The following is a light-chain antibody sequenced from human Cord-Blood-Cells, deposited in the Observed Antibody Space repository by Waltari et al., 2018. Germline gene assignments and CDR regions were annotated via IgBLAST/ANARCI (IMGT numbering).Light chain of an antibody. CDR3: MQGTHRPQT. V-gene: IGKV2-30*01. J-gene: IGKJ1*01. Sequence: DVVMTQSPLSLPVTLGQPASISCRSSQSLVYSDGNTYLNWFQQRPGQSPRRLIYKVSNRDSGVRDRFSGSGSGTDFTLKISRVEAGDVGVYYCMQGTHRPQTFGQGTKVEIK. CDR1: QSLVYSDGNTY. CDR2: KVS.